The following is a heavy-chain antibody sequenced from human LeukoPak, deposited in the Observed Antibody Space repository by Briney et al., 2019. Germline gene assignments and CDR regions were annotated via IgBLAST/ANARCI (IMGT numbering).Heavy chain of an antibody. Sequence: GGSLRLSCAVSGFNFNSYEMTWVRQAPGKGLEWVSYISRSGRVTHYADSVRGRFTIARDDAKNSLYLQMNRLRPEDTAVYYCARDLDNGENTYGCHDAWGQGTLVTVSS. CDR3: ARDLDNGENTYGCHDA. CDR1: GFNFNSYE. V-gene: IGHV3-48*03. CDR2: ISRSGRVT. J-gene: IGHJ4*02. D-gene: IGHD2-8*01.